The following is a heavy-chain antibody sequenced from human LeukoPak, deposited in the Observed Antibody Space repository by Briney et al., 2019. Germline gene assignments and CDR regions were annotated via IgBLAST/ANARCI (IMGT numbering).Heavy chain of an antibody. D-gene: IGHD3-16*01. J-gene: IGHJ6*03. CDR3: ARDFDPPSLGDYMDV. CDR2: ISSSSSTI. CDR1: GFTFSSYS. Sequence: GGSLRLSCAASGFTFSSYSMNWVRQAPGKGLEWVSYISSSSSTIYYADSVKGRFTISRDNAKNSLYLQMNSLRAEDTAVYYCARDFDPPSLGDYMDVWGKGTTVTVSS. V-gene: IGHV3-48*04.